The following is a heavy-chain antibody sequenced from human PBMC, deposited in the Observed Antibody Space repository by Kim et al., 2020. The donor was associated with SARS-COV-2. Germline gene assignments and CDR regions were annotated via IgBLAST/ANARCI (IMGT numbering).Heavy chain of an antibody. V-gene: IGHV4-59*01. CDR2: IYYSGST. CDR3: AGGDLGPHRFDY. J-gene: IGHJ4*02. Sequence: SETLSLTCTASGGSIRSYYWSWIRQSPGRGLEWIGYIYYSGSTNYNPSLKSRVTMSVDMSKNHFSLKLNSVSAADTAVYYCAGGDLGPHRFDYWSQGTLVTFSS. D-gene: IGHD3-10*01. CDR1: GGSIRSYY.